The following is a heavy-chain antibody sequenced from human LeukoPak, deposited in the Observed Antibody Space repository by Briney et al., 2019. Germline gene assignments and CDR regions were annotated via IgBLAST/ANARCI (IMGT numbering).Heavy chain of an antibody. CDR2: IIPILGIA. CDR3: ARGSITIFGVVITPLDY. J-gene: IGHJ4*02. CDR1: GGTFSSYA. V-gene: IGHV1-69*04. D-gene: IGHD3-3*01. Sequence: GASVKVSCKASGGTFSSYAISWVRQAPGQGLEWMGRIIPILGIANYAQKFQGRVTITADKSTSTAYMELSSLRSEDTAVYYCARGSITIFGVVITPLDYWGQGTLVTVSS.